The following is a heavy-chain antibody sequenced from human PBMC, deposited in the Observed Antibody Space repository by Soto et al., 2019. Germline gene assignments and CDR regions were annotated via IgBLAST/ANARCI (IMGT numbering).Heavy chain of an antibody. CDR2: ISGSGGST. CDR3: AIIIVGDPISGMVV. J-gene: IGHJ6*02. CDR1: GFTFSSYA. Sequence: GGSLRLSCAASGFTFSSYAMSWVRQAPGKGLEWVSAISGSGGSTYYADSVKGRFTISRDNSKNTLYLQMNSLRAEDTAVYYCAIIIVGDPISGMVVWGQGTTVTV. D-gene: IGHD1-26*01. V-gene: IGHV3-23*01.